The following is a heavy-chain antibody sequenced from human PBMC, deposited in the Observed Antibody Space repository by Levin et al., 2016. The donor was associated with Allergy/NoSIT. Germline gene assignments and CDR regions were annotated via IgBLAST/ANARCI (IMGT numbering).Heavy chain of an antibody. J-gene: IGHJ6*03. V-gene: IGHV1-46*01. CDR2: INPSGTST. Sequence: WVRQAPGQGLEWMGIINPSGTSTTNALKFQGRLTMTKDTSTSTAHMELRNLRSDDSAVYYCATVDKNDDYYSMDVWVKGPRSPSP. D-gene: IGHD1-1*01. CDR3: ATVDKNDDYYSMDV.